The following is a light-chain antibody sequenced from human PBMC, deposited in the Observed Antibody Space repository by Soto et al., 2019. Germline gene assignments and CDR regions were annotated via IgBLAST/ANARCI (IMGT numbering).Light chain of an antibody. CDR3: QQYGSSLQWT. Sequence: EIVLTQSPGTLSLSPGERATLSCRASQSVSSSYLAWYQQKPGQAPRLLIYGASSRATGIPDRFSGSGSGTDLTLTISRLEPEDFAVYYCQQYGSSLQWTFGQGTKV. J-gene: IGKJ1*01. V-gene: IGKV3-20*01. CDR1: QSVSSSY. CDR2: GAS.